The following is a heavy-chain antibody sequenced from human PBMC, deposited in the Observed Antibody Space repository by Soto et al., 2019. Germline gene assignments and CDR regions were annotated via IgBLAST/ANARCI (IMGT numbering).Heavy chain of an antibody. CDR2: IKQDGSEK. CDR3: GRDHSYYVWCSYRYTAWCDS. V-gene: IGHV3-7*01. CDR1: GFTFSSYW. Sequence: GSLKLSCAASGFTFSSYWIRWVRQAPGRGLERVSNIKQDGSEKYYVDSAKGRFTISRDNAKSLLHPQMNSLRAEDPAVYYCGRDHSYYVWCSYRYTAWCDSWGQCTLVTVSS. J-gene: IGHJ5*01. D-gene: IGHD3-16*02.